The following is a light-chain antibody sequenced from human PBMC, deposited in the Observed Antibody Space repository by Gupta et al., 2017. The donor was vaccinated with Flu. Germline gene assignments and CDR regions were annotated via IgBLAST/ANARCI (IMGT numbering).Light chain of an antibody. Sequence: PATLSVSPGERATLSCRASQSVSSNLAWYQHRPGQAPRLLLYGASTRATGIPARFSASGSGTEFTLTINSLQSEDSAVYYCQQYQNGPRTFGQGTKVEIK. J-gene: IGKJ1*01. V-gene: IGKV3-15*01. CDR3: QQYQNGPRT. CDR1: QSVSSN. CDR2: GAS.